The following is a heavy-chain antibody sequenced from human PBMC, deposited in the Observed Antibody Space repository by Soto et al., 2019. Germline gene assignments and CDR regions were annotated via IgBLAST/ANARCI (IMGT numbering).Heavy chain of an antibody. CDR3: ARAWGIYFDY. D-gene: IGHD3-16*01. V-gene: IGHV4-34*01. CDR1: GGSFSGYY. Sequence: SETLSLTCAVYGGSFSGYYWTWIRQPPGTGLEWIGEINHSGSTNYNPSLKSRVTISVDTSKNQFSLRLTSVTAADTAVYYCARAWGIYFDYWGQGTLVTVPQ. CDR2: INHSGST. J-gene: IGHJ4*02.